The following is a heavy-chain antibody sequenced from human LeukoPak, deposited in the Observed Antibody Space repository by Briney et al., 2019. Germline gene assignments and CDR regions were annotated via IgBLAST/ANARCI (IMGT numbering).Heavy chain of an antibody. Sequence: GGSLRLSCAASGLTFSYYSMNWVRQAPGKGLEWVSYISDSSNIYYADSVKGRFTISRDNAKNSLYLQMNSLRDEDTAVYYCAKAVVTAFDYRGQGTLVTVSS. V-gene: IGHV3-48*02. CDR3: AKAVVTAFDY. J-gene: IGHJ4*02. D-gene: IGHD2-21*02. CDR1: GLTFSYYS. CDR2: ISDSSNI.